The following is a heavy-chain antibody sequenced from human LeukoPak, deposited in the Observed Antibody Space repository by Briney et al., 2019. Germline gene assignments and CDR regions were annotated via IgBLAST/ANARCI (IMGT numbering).Heavy chain of an antibody. Sequence: SETLSLTCTVSGDSISSCYWSWIRQPAEKGREWIGRICNSGTINYNPSLKNRVTMSVDTSKNQFSLKLTSVTAADTAVYYCARDRDYSNSLDYWGQGTLVTVSS. CDR3: ARDRDYSNSLDY. D-gene: IGHD6-6*01. CDR1: GDSISSCY. CDR2: ICNSGTI. V-gene: IGHV4-4*07. J-gene: IGHJ4*02.